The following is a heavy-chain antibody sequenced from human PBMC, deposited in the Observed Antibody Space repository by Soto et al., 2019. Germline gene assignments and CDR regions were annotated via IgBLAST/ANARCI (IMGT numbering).Heavy chain of an antibody. CDR1: GFTFGDSY. V-gene: IGHV3-11*06. Sequence: PVGSLRLSCAGSGFTFGDSYMSWIRHAPGKGLEWLSYISPGSRYPAYADSVKGRFTISRDNAKRSLYLQMMSLTAEDTAIYYCVRGGGGGLFDPWGQGTMVTVSS. CDR3: VRGGGGGLFDP. CDR2: ISPGSRYP. D-gene: IGHD2-15*01. J-gene: IGHJ5*02.